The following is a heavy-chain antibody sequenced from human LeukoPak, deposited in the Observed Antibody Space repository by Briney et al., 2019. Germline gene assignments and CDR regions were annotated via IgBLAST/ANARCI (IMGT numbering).Heavy chain of an antibody. Sequence: GGSLRLSCAASGFTVSSNYMSWVRQAPGKGLEWVSVIYSGGSTYYADSVEGRFTISRDNSKNTLYLQMNSLRAEDTAVYYCARAVRYYDSSGYSYYYMDVWGKGTTVTISS. CDR2: IYSGGST. CDR3: ARAVRYYDSSGYSYYYMDV. J-gene: IGHJ6*03. CDR1: GFTVSSNY. D-gene: IGHD3-22*01. V-gene: IGHV3-66*01.